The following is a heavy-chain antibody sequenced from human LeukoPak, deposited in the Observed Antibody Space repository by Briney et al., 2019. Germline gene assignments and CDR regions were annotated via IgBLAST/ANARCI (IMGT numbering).Heavy chain of an antibody. CDR1: GGSIRSYY. V-gene: IGHV4-59*12. Sequence: SETLSLTCTVSGGSIRSYYWSWIRQPPGKGLEWIGYIYYSGSTNYNPSLKSRVTISVDTSENQFSLQLNSVTPEDTAVYYCTRDSGSYSTSYRFDSWGQGTLVTVSS. D-gene: IGHD6-6*01. J-gene: IGHJ4*02. CDR2: IYYSGST. CDR3: TRDSGSYSTSYRFDS.